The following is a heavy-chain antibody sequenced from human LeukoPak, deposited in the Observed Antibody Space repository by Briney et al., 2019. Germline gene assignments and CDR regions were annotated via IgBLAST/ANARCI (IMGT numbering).Heavy chain of an antibody. CDR2: IKQDGSEK. J-gene: IGHJ4*02. V-gene: IGHV3-7*03. D-gene: IGHD3-3*01. CDR3: ARDPHYDFWSGYFNSGYDYFFDY. Sequence: PGGSLRLSCAASGFTFSSYWMSWVRQAPGKGLEWVANIKQDGSEKYYVDSVKGRFTISGDNAKNSLYLQMNSLRAEDTAVYYCARDPHYDFWSGYFNSGYDYFFDYWGQGTLVTVSS. CDR1: GFTFSSYW.